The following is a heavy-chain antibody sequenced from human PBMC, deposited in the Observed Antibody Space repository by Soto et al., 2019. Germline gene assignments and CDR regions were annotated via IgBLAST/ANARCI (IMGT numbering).Heavy chain of an antibody. CDR2: ISYDGSNK. Sequence: QVQLVESGGGVVQPGRSLRLSCAASGFTFSSYGMHWVRQAPGKGLGWVAVISYDGSNKYYADYVKGRFTISRDNSKNTLYLQMNSLRAEDTAVYYCARRGWDAFDIWGQGTMVTVSS. CDR1: GFTFSSYG. V-gene: IGHV3-30*03. CDR3: ARRGWDAFDI. J-gene: IGHJ3*02.